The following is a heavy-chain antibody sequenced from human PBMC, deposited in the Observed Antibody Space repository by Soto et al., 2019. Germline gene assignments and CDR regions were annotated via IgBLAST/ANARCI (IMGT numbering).Heavy chain of an antibody. V-gene: IGHV3-7*01. Sequence: EVQVVESGGGLVQPGGSLRLSCAASGFIFSNYWMSWVRQAPGKGLEWVANIKQDGSENHYVDSVKGRFTISRYNADNSLYLQMNSLTAEDTAVYYCAKNYLYCSSTNCFVFDYWGQGTLVTVSS. CDR3: AKNYLYCSSTNCFVFDY. D-gene: IGHD2-2*01. CDR1: GFIFSNYW. CDR2: IKQDGSEN. J-gene: IGHJ4*02.